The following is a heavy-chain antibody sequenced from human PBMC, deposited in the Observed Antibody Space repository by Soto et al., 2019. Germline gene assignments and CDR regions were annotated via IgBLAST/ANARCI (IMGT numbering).Heavy chain of an antibody. V-gene: IGHV3-48*02. Sequence: GESLKISCAASGFTFSDYSMNWVRQAPGEGLEWVSYISGSSSTIYYADSMKGRFTISRDNAKNSLYLQMNSLRDEDTAVYYCARGGLGLDSSSFPYWGQGTPVTVSS. J-gene: IGHJ4*02. CDR2: ISGSSSTI. CDR1: GFTFSDYS. CDR3: ARGGLGLDSSSFPY. D-gene: IGHD6-6*01.